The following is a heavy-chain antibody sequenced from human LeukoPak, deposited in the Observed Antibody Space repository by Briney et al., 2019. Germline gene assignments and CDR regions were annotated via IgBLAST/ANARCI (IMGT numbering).Heavy chain of an antibody. D-gene: IGHD2-15*01. V-gene: IGHV4-39*07. CDR2: IYYSGST. Sequence: PSETLSLTCTVSGGSISSSSYYWGWIRQPPGKGLEWIGSIYYSGSTYYNPSLKSRVTISVDTSKNQFSLKLSSVTAADTAVYYCARVASVVVRRGSAFDIWGQGTMVTVSS. CDR1: GGSISSSSYY. CDR3: ARVASVVVRRGSAFDI. J-gene: IGHJ3*02.